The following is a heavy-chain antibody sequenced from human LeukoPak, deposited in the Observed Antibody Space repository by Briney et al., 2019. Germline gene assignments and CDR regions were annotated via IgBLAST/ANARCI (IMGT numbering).Heavy chain of an antibody. V-gene: IGHV3-7*02. Sequence: GESLRLSCVASGFSFSNYWMSWVRKAPGQGLGLVGTIKDDGSEKYSVQGRFTISRDNAKHSLYLQMNSRRVEDTAVYYCARRSTEDYWGEGSLLTVSS. J-gene: IGHJ4*02. CDR2: IKDDGSEK. CDR1: GFSFSNYW. CDR3: ARRSTEDY. D-gene: IGHD2-2*01.